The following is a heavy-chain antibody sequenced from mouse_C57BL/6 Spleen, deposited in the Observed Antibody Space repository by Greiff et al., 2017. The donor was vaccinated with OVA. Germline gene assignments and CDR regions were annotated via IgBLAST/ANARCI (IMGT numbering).Heavy chain of an antibody. CDR2: IRSKSSNYAT. J-gene: IGHJ4*01. CDR3: VRDRDYYGSSYKGMDY. Sequence: EVQLVESGGGLVQPKGSLKLSCAASGFTFNTYAMHWVRQAPGKGLEWVARIRSKSSNYATYYADSVKDRFTISRDDSQSMLYLQMNNLKTEDTAMYYCVRDRDYYGSSYKGMDYWGQGTSVTVSS. CDR1: GFTFNTYA. V-gene: IGHV10-3*01. D-gene: IGHD1-1*01.